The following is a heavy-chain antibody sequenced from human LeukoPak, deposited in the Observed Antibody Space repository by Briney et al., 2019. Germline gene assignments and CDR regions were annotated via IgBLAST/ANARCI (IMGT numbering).Heavy chain of an antibody. CDR2: LIPIFGTE. CDR1: GGTFSSYA. D-gene: IGHD4-17*01. J-gene: IGHJ5*02. Sequence: SVKVSCKASGGTFSSYAISWVRQAPGQGPEWMGGLIPIFGTENYAQKLQGRVTITTDESTSTAYMELSSLRSEDMAVYYCARDRPTTVTSNWFDPWGQGTLVTVSS. V-gene: IGHV1-69*05. CDR3: ARDRPTTVTSNWFDP.